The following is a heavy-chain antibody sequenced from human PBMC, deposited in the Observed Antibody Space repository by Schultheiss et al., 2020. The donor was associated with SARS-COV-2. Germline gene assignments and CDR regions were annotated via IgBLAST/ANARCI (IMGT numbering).Heavy chain of an antibody. J-gene: IGHJ4*02. CDR3: AKDAPNYYDSSGYSY. Sequence: GGSLRLSCAASGFTFSSYAMNWVRQAPGKGLEWVSSISSSSSYIYYADSVKGRFTISRDNAKNSLYLQMNSLRAEDTAVYYCAKDAPNYYDSSGYSYWGQGTLVTVSS. CDR2: ISSSSSYI. CDR1: GFTFSSYA. D-gene: IGHD3-22*01. V-gene: IGHV3-21*04.